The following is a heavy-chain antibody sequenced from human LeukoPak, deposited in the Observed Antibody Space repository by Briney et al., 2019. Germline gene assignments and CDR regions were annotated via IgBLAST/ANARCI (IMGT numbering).Heavy chain of an antibody. CDR2: VSADGAKS. V-gene: IGHV3-43*02. CDR3: AKEIDTLGTNAFDI. CDR1: GFRFDDFA. D-gene: IGHD2-15*01. Sequence: GGSLRLSCAASGFRFDDFAMHWVRQSPGKGLEWVSLVSADGAKSYYAESVRGRFTISRDNSKNSLYLQMNTLRSEDTAFYYCAKEIDTLGTNAFDIWGHGALVTVSS. J-gene: IGHJ3*02.